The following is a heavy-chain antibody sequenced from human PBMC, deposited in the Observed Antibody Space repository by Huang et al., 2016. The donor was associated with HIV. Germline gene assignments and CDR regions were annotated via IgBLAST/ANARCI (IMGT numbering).Heavy chain of an antibody. J-gene: IGHJ4*02. V-gene: IGHV1-24*01. CDR3: ATEDFWERYCLES. CDR1: GYSLNEVS. CDR2: FDFEEDER. D-gene: IGHD2-15*01. Sequence: QVQLVQSGAEVKKPGASVKVSCKVSGYSLNEVSMPWGRQAPGKGLEWRGGFDFEEDERFSAQRFHGRVTLTGDTSTDTAYMELSSLTTEDTAVYYCATEDFWERYCLESWGQGTLVTVSS.